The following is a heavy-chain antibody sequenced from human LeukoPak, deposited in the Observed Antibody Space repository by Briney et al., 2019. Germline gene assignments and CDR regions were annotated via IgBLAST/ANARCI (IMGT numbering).Heavy chain of an antibody. CDR2: INPYNGNR. CDR1: GYTFTSYG. D-gene: IGHD3-10*01. V-gene: IGHV1-18*01. Sequence: ASVKVSCKASGYTFTSYGISWVRQAPGQGLEWMGWINPYNGNRNYAQKLQGRVTMTTDTSTSTAYMELRSLRSDDTAVYYCARAPGSGRPEGVDYWGQGTLVTVSS. J-gene: IGHJ4*02. CDR3: ARAPGSGRPEGVDY.